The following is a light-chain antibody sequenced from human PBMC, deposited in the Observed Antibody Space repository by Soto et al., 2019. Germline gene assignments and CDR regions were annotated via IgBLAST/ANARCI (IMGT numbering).Light chain of an antibody. CDR1: QSVSNS. V-gene: IGKV3-11*01. Sequence: EIVLTQSPATLSLSPGERATISCKASQSVSNSLAWYQQKPGQPPRLLIYDASSRAADIPARFSGSGSGTDFTLTISSLEPEDFATYYCQRTYNAPFTFGPGTKVELK. CDR2: DAS. CDR3: QRTYNAPFT. J-gene: IGKJ3*01.